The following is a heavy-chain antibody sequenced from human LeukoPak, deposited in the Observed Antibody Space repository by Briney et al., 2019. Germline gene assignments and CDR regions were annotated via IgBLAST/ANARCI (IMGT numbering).Heavy chain of an antibody. J-gene: IGHJ4*02. CDR3: TRGDGGRHFDY. D-gene: IGHD4-23*01. Sequence: SETLSLTCTISGGSISSYYWSWIRQPPGKGLEWIGYIYYSGSTNYNPSLKSRVTISVDTSKNQFSLKLSSVTAADTAVYYCTRGDGGRHFDYWGQGTLVTVSS. CDR1: GGSISSYY. CDR2: IYYSGST. V-gene: IGHV4-59*01.